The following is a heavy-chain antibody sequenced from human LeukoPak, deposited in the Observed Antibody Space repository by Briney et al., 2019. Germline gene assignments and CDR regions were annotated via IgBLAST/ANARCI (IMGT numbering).Heavy chain of an antibody. D-gene: IGHD3-10*01. CDR3: ARGHVPGSARHWDY. Sequence: GGSLRLSCAASGFTFSNYWMHWVRQAPGRGLVWISRIIGDGSSINYADSVKGRFTIPRDNAKNTLYLQMNSLRAEDTGIYYCARGHVPGSARHWDYWGQGTLATVSS. V-gene: IGHV3-74*01. J-gene: IGHJ4*02. CDR1: GFTFSNYW. CDR2: IIGDGSSI.